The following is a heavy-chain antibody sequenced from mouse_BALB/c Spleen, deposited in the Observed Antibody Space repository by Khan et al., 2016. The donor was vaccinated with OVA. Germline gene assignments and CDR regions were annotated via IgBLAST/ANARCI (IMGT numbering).Heavy chain of an antibody. Sequence: QVQLQQSGAELVTPGASVKLSCKASGYTFTSYYMYWVKQRPGQGLEWIGEINPSNGGTNFNEKFKSKATLTVDKSSSTAYMQLSSLTYEDTAIYYCTRYGLYAMDYWGQGTSVTVSS. CDR2: INPSNGGT. CDR3: TRYGLYAMDY. D-gene: IGHD1-1*02. V-gene: IGHV1S81*02. CDR1: GYTFTSYY. J-gene: IGHJ4*01.